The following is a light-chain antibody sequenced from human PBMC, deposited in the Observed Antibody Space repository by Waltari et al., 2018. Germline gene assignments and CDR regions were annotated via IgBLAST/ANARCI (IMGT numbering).Light chain of an antibody. J-gene: IGLJ1*01. Sequence: SVLTQAPSASGTPARGVTVSCSGRDSNIGANPVTWYQHVPGAAPKVLIYRSNQRPSGAPDRFSGSKSGTSASLAISGLRSEDEADYYCAAWDDRLDSYVFGTGTRVTVL. V-gene: IGLV1-44*01. CDR3: AAWDDRLDSYV. CDR1: DSNIGANP. CDR2: RSN.